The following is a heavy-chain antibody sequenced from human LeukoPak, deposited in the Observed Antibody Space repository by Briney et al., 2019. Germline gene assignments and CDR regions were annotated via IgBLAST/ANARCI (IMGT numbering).Heavy chain of an antibody. CDR2: IWYDGSNK. CDR1: GFTFSRYG. CDR3: ARDPNWGFFDY. Sequence: GGSLRLSCAASGFTFSRYGMHWVRQAPGKGLEWVAVIWYDGSNKYYADSVKGRFTISRDNSKNTLYLQMNSLRAEVTAVYYCARDPNWGFFDYWGEGTLVTVSS. V-gene: IGHV3-33*01. J-gene: IGHJ4*02. D-gene: IGHD7-27*01.